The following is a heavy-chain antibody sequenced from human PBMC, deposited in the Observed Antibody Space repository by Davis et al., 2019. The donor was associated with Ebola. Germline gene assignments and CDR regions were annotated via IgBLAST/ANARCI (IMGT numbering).Heavy chain of an antibody. CDR3: ARGVTVVAAIVLAHDWFDP. J-gene: IGHJ5*02. V-gene: IGHV3-23*01. CDR2: ISGSGGST. D-gene: IGHD2-15*01. Sequence: GESLKISCAASGFTFSSYAMSWVRQAPGKGLEWVSVISGSGGSTYYANSVKGRFTISRDNSKNTLYLQMNSLRAEDTAVYYCARGVTVVAAIVLAHDWFDPWGQGTLVTVSS. CDR1: GFTFSSYA.